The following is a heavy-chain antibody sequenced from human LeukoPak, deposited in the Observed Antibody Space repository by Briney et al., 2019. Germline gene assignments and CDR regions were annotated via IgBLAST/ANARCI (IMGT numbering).Heavy chain of an antibody. CDR3: AKSIAVVPTANDLYYNWDDF. Sequence: GGSLRLSCAASGFTFSRYAIHWVRQAPGKGLEWVAVISDDRTFTLYGDSVRGRFTISRDSSKNTLYLQMNSLRPEDTAVYYCAKSIAVVPTANDLYYNWDDFWGQGTLVTVSS. D-gene: IGHD2-2*01. V-gene: IGHV3-30-3*02. CDR2: ISDDRTFT. J-gene: IGHJ4*02. CDR1: GFTFSRYA.